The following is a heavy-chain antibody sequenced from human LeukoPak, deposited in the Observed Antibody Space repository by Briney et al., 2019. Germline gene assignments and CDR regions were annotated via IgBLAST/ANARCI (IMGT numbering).Heavy chain of an antibody. CDR3: ARVPLLEMATELLGNAFDI. CDR1: GGSISSYY. J-gene: IGHJ3*02. V-gene: IGHV4-59*08. CDR2: IYYSGST. D-gene: IGHD5-24*01. Sequence: PSETLSLTCTVSGGSISSYYWSWIRQPPGKGLEWIGYIYYSGSTNYNPSLKSRVTISVDTSKNLSSVTAADTAVYYCARVPLLEMATELLGNAFDIWGQGTMVTVSS.